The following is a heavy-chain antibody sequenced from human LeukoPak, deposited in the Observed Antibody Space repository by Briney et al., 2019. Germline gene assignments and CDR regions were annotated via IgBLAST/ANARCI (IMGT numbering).Heavy chain of an antibody. J-gene: IGHJ6*03. CDR2: IYTSENT. CDR3: AREGGYGDYSKSFYYMDV. D-gene: IGHD4-17*01. Sequence: PSETLSLTCTVSGGHIGSYYWSWIRQPAGKGLEWIGRIYTSENTDYNPSLKSRFTMSVDMSTSQFSLRLTSVTAADTAVYYCAREGGYGDYSKSFYYMDVWGKGTTVTVSS. V-gene: IGHV4-4*07. CDR1: GGHIGSYY.